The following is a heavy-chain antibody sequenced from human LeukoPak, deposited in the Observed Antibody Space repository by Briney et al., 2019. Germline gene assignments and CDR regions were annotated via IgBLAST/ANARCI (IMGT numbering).Heavy chain of an antibody. V-gene: IGHV4-34*01. CDR3: ARTVVRGITMDY. J-gene: IGHJ4*02. Sequence: PSETLSLTCAVYGGTFSGYYWSWIRQPPGKGLEWMGEIKHSGSTNYNPSLKSRVTISVDTSKNQFSLKLSSVTAADTAVYYCARTVVRGITMDYWGQGTLVTVSS. CDR2: IKHSGST. CDR1: GGTFSGYY. D-gene: IGHD3-10*01.